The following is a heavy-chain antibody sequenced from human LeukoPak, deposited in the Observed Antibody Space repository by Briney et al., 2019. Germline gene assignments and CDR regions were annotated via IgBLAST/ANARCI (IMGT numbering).Heavy chain of an antibody. J-gene: IGHJ1*01. CDR2: IKQDGSEK. CDR3: ARDWSSGWYVGLQH. D-gene: IGHD6-19*01. V-gene: IGHV3-7*01. CDR1: GFTFSSYW. Sequence: GGSLRLSCAASGFTFSSYWMSWVRQAPGKGLEWVANIKQDGSEKYYVDSVKGRFTISRDNAKNSLYLQMNSLRAEDTAVYYCARDWSSGWYVGLQHWGQGTLVTVSS.